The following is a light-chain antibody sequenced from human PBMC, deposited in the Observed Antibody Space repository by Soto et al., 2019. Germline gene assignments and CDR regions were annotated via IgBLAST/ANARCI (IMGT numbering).Light chain of an antibody. CDR2: GAS. CDR1: QGISNY. V-gene: IGKV1-27*01. J-gene: IGKJ2*01. CDR3: QSYNSAPYT. Sequence: DIQMTQSTSSLSASVGDTVTITCRAGQGISNYVAWYQQKPGKVPEHLIYGASTLQSGVQSRFSGSGSGTDFTVTTSSLQPDGVATYYCQSYNSAPYTFGQGTKLEIK.